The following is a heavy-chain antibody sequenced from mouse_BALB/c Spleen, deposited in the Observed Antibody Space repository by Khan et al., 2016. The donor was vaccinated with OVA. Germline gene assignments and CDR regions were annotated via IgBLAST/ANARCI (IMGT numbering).Heavy chain of an antibody. CDR2: ISTYSGST. V-gene: IGHV1S137*01. CDR1: GYTFTDYA. Sequence: QIQLVQSGPELVRPGVSVKISCKGSGYTFTDYAMYWVKQSHAKSLEWIGLISTYSGSTNYNQKFKGKVTMTVDKSSSAAYMELARLTSEDSAIHDCARPAYDGYYDYWGQGTTLTVSS. J-gene: IGHJ2*01. CDR3: ARPAYDGYYDY. D-gene: IGHD2-3*01.